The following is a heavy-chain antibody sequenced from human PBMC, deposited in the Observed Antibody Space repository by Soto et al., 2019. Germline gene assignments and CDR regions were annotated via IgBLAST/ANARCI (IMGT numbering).Heavy chain of an antibody. CDR2: INAGNGNT. Sequence: QVQLVQSGAEVKKPGASVKVSCKASGYTFTSYAMHWVRQAPGQRLEWMGWINAGNGNTKYSQKFQGRVTITRDTSARHAYMELSSLRSEDKAVYYWAREVDILTAQYGMDVWGQGTTVTVSS. CDR3: AREVDILTAQYGMDV. V-gene: IGHV1-3*01. J-gene: IGHJ6*02. D-gene: IGHD3-9*01. CDR1: GYTFTSYA.